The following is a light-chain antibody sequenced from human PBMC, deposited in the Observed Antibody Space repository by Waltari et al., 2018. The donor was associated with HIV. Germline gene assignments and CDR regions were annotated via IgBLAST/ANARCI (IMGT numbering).Light chain of an antibody. CDR3: QSYDSSLV. Sequence: QSVLTQPPSVSGAPGQRLTISCTGSSSNTGAGSAVHWYQQIAGAAPKLLIYGDNNRPSGVPDRFSGSKSGTSASLAITGLQAEDAADYYCQSYDSSLVFGGGTKLTV. CDR2: GDN. V-gene: IGLV1-40*01. J-gene: IGLJ2*01. CDR1: SSNTGAGSA.